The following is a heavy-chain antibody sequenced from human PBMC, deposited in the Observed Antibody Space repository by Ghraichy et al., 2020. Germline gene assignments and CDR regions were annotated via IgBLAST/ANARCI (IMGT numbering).Heavy chain of an antibody. V-gene: IGHV2-5*02. CDR3: AHVTKNLLNYYGSGTYYPFFDY. D-gene: IGHD3-10*01. J-gene: IGHJ4*02. CDR1: GFSLSTSGVG. Sequence: SGPTLVKPTQTLTLTCTFSGFSLSTSGVGVVWIRQPPGEALEWLALIYWDDDRRYSPSLKSRLTITKDTSKNQVVLTMTNMDPVDTATYYCAHVTKNLLNYYGSGTYYPFFDYWGQGTLVTVSS. CDR2: IYWDDDR.